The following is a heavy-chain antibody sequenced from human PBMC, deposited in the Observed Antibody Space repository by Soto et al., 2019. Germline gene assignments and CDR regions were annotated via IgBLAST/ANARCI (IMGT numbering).Heavy chain of an antibody. J-gene: IGHJ6*02. D-gene: IGHD3-3*01. CDR2: ISSSSNTI. Sequence: QVQLVESGGGLVKPGGSLRLSCAASGFTFSDYYMNWIRQAPGKGLEWVSHISSSSNTIYYADSVKGRFTISRGNAKNSLYLQMNSLRAEDTAVYYCARDPFWSGFHGMDVWGQGTTVTVSS. CDR1: GFTFSDYY. CDR3: ARDPFWSGFHGMDV. V-gene: IGHV3-11*01.